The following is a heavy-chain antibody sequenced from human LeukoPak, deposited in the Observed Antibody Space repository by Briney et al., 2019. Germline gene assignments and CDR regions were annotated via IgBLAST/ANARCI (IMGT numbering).Heavy chain of an antibody. CDR3: ARDAVDTANAV. D-gene: IGHD5-18*01. V-gene: IGHV3-9*02. J-gene: IGHJ6*02. CDR1: GFNSEDHA. CDR2: IYWSSSGT. Sequence: GGSLRLSCVASGFNSEDHAMHWVRQAPGKGLEWVSGIYWSSSGTGYADSVKGRFTVSRDSAKNSLYLQMNSLRAEDTAVYYCARDAVDTANAVWGQGTTVTVSS.